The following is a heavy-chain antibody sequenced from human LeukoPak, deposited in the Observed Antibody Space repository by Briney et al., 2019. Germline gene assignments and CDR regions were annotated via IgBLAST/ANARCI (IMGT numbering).Heavy chain of an antibody. Sequence: SETLSHTCTVSGGSISSYYWSWIRQPPGEGLEWIGYIYYSGSTNYNPSLKSRVTISVDTSKNQFSLKLSSVTAADTAVYYCATGRWGSSWYRGFDPWGQGTLVTVSS. CDR3: ATGRWGSSWYRGFDP. J-gene: IGHJ5*02. CDR1: GGSISSYY. CDR2: IYYSGST. D-gene: IGHD6-13*01. V-gene: IGHV4-59*08.